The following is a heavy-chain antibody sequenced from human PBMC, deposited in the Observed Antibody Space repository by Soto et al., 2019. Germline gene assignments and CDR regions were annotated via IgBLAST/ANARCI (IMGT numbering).Heavy chain of an antibody. CDR2: ISSSSSYI. V-gene: IGHV3-21*01. J-gene: IGHJ5*02. CDR3: AREFPDYGAESGFDP. Sequence: PVVPLRLSCAASGFTFSSYSMNWVRQAPGKGLEWVSSISSSSSYIYYADSVKGRFTISRDNAKNSLYLQMNSLRAEDTAVYYCAREFPDYGAESGFDPWGKGTLVTV. D-gene: IGHD4-17*01. CDR1: GFTFSSYS.